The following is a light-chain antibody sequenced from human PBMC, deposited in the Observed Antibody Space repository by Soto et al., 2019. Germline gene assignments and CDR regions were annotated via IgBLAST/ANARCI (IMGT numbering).Light chain of an antibody. CDR3: QQYNNWPLT. J-gene: IGKJ4*01. CDR1: QSVATN. CDR2: GAS. V-gene: IGKV3-15*01. Sequence: EAVLTQSPATLSVFPGERATLSCRASQSVATNLAWYQQRPGQAPRLLIYGASKRAIGLPARFSGSGSGTVFTLTISSLQSEDFAVYYCQQYNNWPLTFGGGTKVDIK.